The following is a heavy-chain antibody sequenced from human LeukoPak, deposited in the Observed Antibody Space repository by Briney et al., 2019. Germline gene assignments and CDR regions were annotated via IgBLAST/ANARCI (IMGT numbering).Heavy chain of an antibody. CDR3: ARDCGVPSSTSCYDAFDI. CDR1: GYTFTSYG. Sequence: GASVKVSCKASGYTFTSYGISWVRQAPGQGLEWMGWISAYNGNTNYAQKFQGRVTMTTDTSTSTAYMELRSLRSDDTAVYYCARDCGVPSSTSCYDAFDIWGQGTMVTVSS. D-gene: IGHD2-2*01. J-gene: IGHJ3*02. V-gene: IGHV1-18*01. CDR2: ISAYNGNT.